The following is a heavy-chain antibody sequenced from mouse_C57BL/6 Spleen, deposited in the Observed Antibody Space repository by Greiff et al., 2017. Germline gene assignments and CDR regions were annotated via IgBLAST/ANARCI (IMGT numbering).Heavy chain of an antibody. D-gene: IGHD1-1*01. V-gene: IGHV1-80*01. Sequence: QVHVKQSGAELVKPGASVKISCKASGYAFSSYWLNWVKQRPGKGLEWIGQIYPGDGDTNYNGKFKGKATLTADKSSSPAYMQLSSLTSEDSAVYFCARSYGRYFDDWGQGTTLTVSS. J-gene: IGHJ2*01. CDR2: IYPGDGDT. CDR3: ARSYGRYFDD. CDR1: GYAFSSYW.